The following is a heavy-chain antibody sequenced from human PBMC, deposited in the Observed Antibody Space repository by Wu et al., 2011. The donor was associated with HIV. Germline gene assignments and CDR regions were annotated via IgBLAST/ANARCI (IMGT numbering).Heavy chain of an antibody. CDR1: GYTFIDYY. V-gene: IGHV1-2*02. CDR3: TRPLYCSGGSCLNWFDR. D-gene: IGHD2-15*01. Sequence: QVQLVQSGAEVKKPGASVKVSCRASGYTFIDYYIHWVRQAPGQGLEWVGWIYPNSGGTKYAQKFQGRVTMTRDTSITTAYMELSSLRSDDTAVYYCTRPLYCSGGSCLNWFDRWGQGTLVTVSS. CDR2: IYPNSGGT. J-gene: IGHJ5*02.